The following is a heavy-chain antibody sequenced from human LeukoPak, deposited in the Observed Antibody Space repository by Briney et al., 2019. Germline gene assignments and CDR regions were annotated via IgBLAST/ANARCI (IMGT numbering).Heavy chain of an antibody. CDR3: AKDFSVYYYDSRVLDY. J-gene: IGHJ4*02. Sequence: GGSLRLSCAASGFTFSNYWMHWVRQVPGKGLVWVSRINRDGSSTSYSNSVKGRFTISRDNPKNTLHLQMNSLRAEDTAVYYCAKDFSVYYYDSRVLDYWGQGILVTVFS. D-gene: IGHD3-22*01. CDR2: INRDGSST. V-gene: IGHV3-74*01. CDR1: GFTFSNYW.